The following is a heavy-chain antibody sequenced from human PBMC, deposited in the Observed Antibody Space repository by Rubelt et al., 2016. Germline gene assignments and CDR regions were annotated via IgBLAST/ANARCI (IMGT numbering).Heavy chain of an antibody. J-gene: IGHJ4*02. CDR3: TTEIDY. V-gene: IGHV3-15*01. CDR2: IKSKTDGGTT. Sequence: IKSKTDGGTTDYAAPVKGRFTISRDDSKNTLYLQMNSLKTEDTAVYYCTTEIDYWGQGTLVTVSS.